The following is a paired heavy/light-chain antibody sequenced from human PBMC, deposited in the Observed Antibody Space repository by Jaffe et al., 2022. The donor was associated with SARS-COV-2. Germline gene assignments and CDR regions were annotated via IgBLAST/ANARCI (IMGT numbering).Light chain of an antibody. V-gene: IGLV6-57*01. CDR3: QSYDSSSVV. CDR2: EDN. CDR1: SGSIASNY. J-gene: IGLJ2*01. Sequence: NFMLTQPHSVSESPGKTVTISCTRSSGSIASNYVQWYQQRPGSSPTTVIYEDNQRPSGVPDRFSGSIDSSSNSASLTISGLKTEDEADYYCQSYDSSSVVFGGGTKLTVL.
Heavy chain of an antibody. V-gene: IGHV1-69*01. J-gene: IGHJ3*02. CDR3: ARGKGYCTNGVCVTHAFDI. CDR2: IIPIFGTA. CDR1: GGTFSSYA. Sequence: QVQLVQSGAEVKKPGSSVKVSCKASGGTFSSYAISWVRQAPGQGLEWMGGIIPIFGTANYAQKFQGRVTITADESTSTAYMELSSLRSEDTAVYYCARGKGYCTNGVCVTHAFDIWGQGTMVTVSS. D-gene: IGHD2-8*01.